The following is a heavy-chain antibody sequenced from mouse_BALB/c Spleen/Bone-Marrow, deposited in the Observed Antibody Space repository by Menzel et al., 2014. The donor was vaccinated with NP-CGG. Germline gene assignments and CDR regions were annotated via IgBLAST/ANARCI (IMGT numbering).Heavy chain of an antibody. J-gene: IGHJ1*01. CDR1: GYSITSDYA. V-gene: IGHV3-2*02. CDR2: ISYSGST. CDR3: ARWDWYFDV. Sequence: EVQLQQSGPGLVKPSQSLSLTCTVTGYSITSDYAWNWIRLFPGNKLEWMGYISYSGSTSYNPSLKSRISITRDTSKNQFFLQLNSVTTEDTATYYCARWDWYFDVWGAGTTVTVSS.